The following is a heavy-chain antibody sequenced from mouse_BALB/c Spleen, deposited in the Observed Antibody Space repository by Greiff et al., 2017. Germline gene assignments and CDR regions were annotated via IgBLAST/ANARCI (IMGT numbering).Heavy chain of an antibody. V-gene: IGHV2-2*02. CDR2: IWSGGST. CDR1: GFSLTSYG. D-gene: IGHD1-1*01. Sequence: QVQLQQSGPGLVQPSQSLSITCTVSGFSLTSYGVHWVRQSPGKGLEWLGVIWSGGSTDYNAAFISRLSISKDNSKSQVFFKMNSLQANDTAIYYCARNTYYYGSSYPAMDYWGQGTSVTVSS. J-gene: IGHJ4*01. CDR3: ARNTYYYGSSYPAMDY.